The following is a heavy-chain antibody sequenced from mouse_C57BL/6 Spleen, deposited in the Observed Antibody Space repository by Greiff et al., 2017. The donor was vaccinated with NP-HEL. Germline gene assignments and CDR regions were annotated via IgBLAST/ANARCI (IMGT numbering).Heavy chain of an antibody. Sequence: VKLQESGPELVKPGASVKISCKASGYAFSSSWMNWVKQRPGKGLEWIGRIYPGDGDTNYNGKFKGKATLTADKSSSTAYMQLSSLTSEDSAVYFCARSSSSSYYYAMDYWGQGTSVTVSS. CDR1: GYAFSSSW. D-gene: IGHD1-1*01. CDR2: IYPGDGDT. V-gene: IGHV1-82*01. J-gene: IGHJ4*01. CDR3: ARSSSSSYYYAMDY.